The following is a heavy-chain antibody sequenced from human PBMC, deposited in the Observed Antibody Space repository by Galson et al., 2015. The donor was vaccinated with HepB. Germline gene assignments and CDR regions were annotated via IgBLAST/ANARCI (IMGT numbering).Heavy chain of an antibody. CDR3: AKGNRGTKPDYMDG. CDR2: ISWNSGSM. Sequence: SLRLSCAASEFTFDDYAMHWVRQAPGKGLEWVSGISWNSGSMDYADSVKGRFTISRDNAKNSLYLQMNSLRAEDTALYYCAKGNRGTKPDYMDGWGKGTTVTVSS. V-gene: IGHV3-9*01. CDR1: EFTFDDYA. D-gene: IGHD1-7*01. J-gene: IGHJ6*03.